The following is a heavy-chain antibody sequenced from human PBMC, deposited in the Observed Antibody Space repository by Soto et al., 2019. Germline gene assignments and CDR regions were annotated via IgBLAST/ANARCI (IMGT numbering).Heavy chain of an antibody. CDR3: AKGGLDTAMVYYYYYMDV. J-gene: IGHJ6*03. CDR2: IQSGGST. D-gene: IGHD5-18*01. Sequence: GGSLRLSCAASGFTVSSKYMSWVRQAPGKGLEWVSLIQSGGSTYYADSVKGRFTISRDNAKNTLYLQMNSLRAEDTAVYYCAKGGLDTAMVYYYYYMDVWGKGTTVTVSS. CDR1: GFTVSSKY. V-gene: IGHV3-66*01.